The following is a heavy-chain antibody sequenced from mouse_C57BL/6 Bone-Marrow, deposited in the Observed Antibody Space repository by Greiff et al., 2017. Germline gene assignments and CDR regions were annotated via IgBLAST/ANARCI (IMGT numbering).Heavy chain of an antibody. D-gene: IGHD1-1*01. CDR2: ISSGSSTI. V-gene: IGHV5-17*01. CDR1: GFTFSDYG. CDR3: ARRTTVVDLFAY. Sequence: VQLKESGGGLVKPGGSLKLSCAASGFTFSDYGMHWVRQAPEKGLEWVAYISSGSSTIYYADTVKGRFTISRDNAKNTLFLQMTSLRSEDTAMYYCARRTTVVDLFAYWGQGTLVTVSA. J-gene: IGHJ3*01.